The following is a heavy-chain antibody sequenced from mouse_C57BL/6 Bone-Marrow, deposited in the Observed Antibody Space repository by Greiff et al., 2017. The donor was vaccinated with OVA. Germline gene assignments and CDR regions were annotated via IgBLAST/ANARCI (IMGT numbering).Heavy chain of an antibody. D-gene: IGHD1-1*01. J-gene: IGHJ2*01. CDR2: ISSGGDYI. Sequence: EVMLVESGEGLVKPGGSLKLSCAASGFAFSSSAMSWVRQTPEKRLEWVAYISSGGDYIYYADTVKGRFTLSRDNARNTLYLQMSSLKSEDTAMYYCTRETDLLLQDYFYYWGQGTTLTVSS. V-gene: IGHV5-9-1*02. CDR3: TRETDLLLQDYFYY. CDR1: GFAFSSSA.